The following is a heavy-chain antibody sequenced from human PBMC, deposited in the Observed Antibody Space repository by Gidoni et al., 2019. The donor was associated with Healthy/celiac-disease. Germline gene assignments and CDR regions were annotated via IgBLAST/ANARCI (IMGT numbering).Heavy chain of an antibody. V-gene: IGHV4-59*01. J-gene: IGHJ4*02. D-gene: IGHD3-3*01. CDR3: ARVGTYYDFWSGYPGPFDY. Sequence: QVQLQESGPGLVKPSETLSLTCTVSGGSISSYYWSWNRQPPGKGLEWIGYIYYSGSTNYNPSLKSRVTISVDTSKNQFSLKLSSVTAADTAVYYCARVGTYYDFWSGYPGPFDYWGQGTLVTVSS. CDR2: IYYSGST. CDR1: GGSISSYY.